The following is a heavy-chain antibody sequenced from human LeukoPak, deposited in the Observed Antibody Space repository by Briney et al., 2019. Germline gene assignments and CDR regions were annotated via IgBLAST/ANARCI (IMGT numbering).Heavy chain of an antibody. CDR1: GGSFSGHY. CDR2: STHSGST. V-gene: IGHV4-34*01. Sequence: PSETLSLTCAVYGGSFSGHYWTWIRQPPGKGLEWIGESTHSGSTNYNPSLKSRVTISVDTSKSQFSLKLTSVTAADTAVYYCARGWYGYLWFGEPTNYGMDVWGQGTTVTVSS. CDR3: ARGWYGYLWFGEPTNYGMDV. D-gene: IGHD3-10*01. J-gene: IGHJ6*02.